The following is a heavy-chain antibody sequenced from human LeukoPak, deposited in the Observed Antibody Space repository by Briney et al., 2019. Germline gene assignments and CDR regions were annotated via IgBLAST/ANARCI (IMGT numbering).Heavy chain of an antibody. CDR1: GFTFDDYG. CDR3: AKDGAIAAAGNDYYYYYMDV. V-gene: IGHV3-48*04. D-gene: IGHD6-13*01. Sequence: PGGSLRLSCAASGFTFDDYGMSWVRHVPGKGLEWVSYISSSGSTIYYADSVKGRFTISRDNAKNSLYLQMNSLRAEDTAVYYCAKDGAIAAAGNDYYYYYMDVWGKGTTVTISS. J-gene: IGHJ6*03. CDR2: ISSSGSTI.